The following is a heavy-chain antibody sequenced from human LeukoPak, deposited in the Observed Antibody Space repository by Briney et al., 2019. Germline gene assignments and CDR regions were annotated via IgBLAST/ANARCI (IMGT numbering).Heavy chain of an antibody. CDR1: VFTFSLYA. CDR2: FSGYGGST. V-gene: IGHV3-23*01. Sequence: GGSVRLSCAPSVFTFSLYAMRWVRQAPGGGLVWVSAFSGYGGSTYYADSVRGRYPISRDNPKHTLYLQMNCLRAEDTAIYYCAKSMVRGVSRDYRGQGTLVTVSS. CDR3: AKSMVRGVSRDY. D-gene: IGHD3-10*01. J-gene: IGHJ4*02.